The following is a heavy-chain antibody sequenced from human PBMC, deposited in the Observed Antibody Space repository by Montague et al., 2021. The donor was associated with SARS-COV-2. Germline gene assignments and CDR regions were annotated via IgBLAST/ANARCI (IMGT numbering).Heavy chain of an antibody. V-gene: IGHV3-23*01. D-gene: IGHD3-10*01. Sequence: SLRLSCAASGFTFSNSAMNWVRQAPGKGLEWVSGSSGSDGGTHYSDSVNVRFTISRDNSKNVLYLQMNSLSAEDTALYYCAKDSYYYGLGYGMDVWGQGTTVTVS. CDR2: SSGSDGGT. J-gene: IGHJ6*02. CDR3: AKDSYYYGLGYGMDV. CDR1: GFTFSNSA.